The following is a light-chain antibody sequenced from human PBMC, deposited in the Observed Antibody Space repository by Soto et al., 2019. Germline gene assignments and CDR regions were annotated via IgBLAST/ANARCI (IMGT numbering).Light chain of an antibody. CDR3: QSYDSGVTGSV. Sequence: QSVLTQPPSASGTPGQRVTISCSGSSSNIGSNFVYWYQQFPGTAPKLVLYSNTARPSGVPDRFSGSRSGSSGSLAITGLQPEDEADYYCQSYDSGVTGSVFGTGTKLTVL. CDR1: SSNIGSNF. CDR2: SNT. V-gene: IGLV1-44*01. J-gene: IGLJ1*01.